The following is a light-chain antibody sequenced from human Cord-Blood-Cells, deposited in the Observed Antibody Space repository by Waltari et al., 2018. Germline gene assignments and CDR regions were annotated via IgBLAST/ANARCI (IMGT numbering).Light chain of an antibody. CDR2: GAS. V-gene: IGKV3D-7*01. CDR3: QQDYNLFT. CDR1: QSVSSSY. J-gene: IGKJ3*01. Sequence: PGERVTLSCRASQSVSSSYLTWYQQKPGQAPMLLIYGASTRATSIPARFSGSGSGTDFTLTISSLQPEDFAVYYCQQDYNLFTFGPGTKVDIK.